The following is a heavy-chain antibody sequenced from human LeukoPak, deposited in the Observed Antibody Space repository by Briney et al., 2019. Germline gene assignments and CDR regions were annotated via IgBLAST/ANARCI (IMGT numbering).Heavy chain of an antibody. Sequence: GGSLRLSCAASGFTFSSYGMRWVRQAPGKGLEWVAVISYDGSNKYYADSVKGRFTISRDNSKNTLYLQMNSLRVEDTAVYYCAKGDSGVYWFDPWGQGTLVTVSS. V-gene: IGHV3-30*18. J-gene: IGHJ5*02. CDR2: ISYDGSNK. CDR3: AKGDSGVYWFDP. D-gene: IGHD2-15*01. CDR1: GFTFSSYG.